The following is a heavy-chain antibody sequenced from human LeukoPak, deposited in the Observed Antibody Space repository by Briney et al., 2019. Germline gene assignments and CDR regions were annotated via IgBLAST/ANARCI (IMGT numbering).Heavy chain of an antibody. CDR2: ISSSSSYI. J-gene: IGHJ6*03. D-gene: IGHD4-17*01. V-gene: IGHV3-21*01. CDR3: ARGYGETNYYYYMDV. CDR1: GFTFSRYS. Sequence: GGSLRLSCAASGFTFSRYSMNWVRQAPGKGLEWVSSISSSSSYIYYADSVKGRFTISRDNAKNSLYLQMNSLRAEDTAVYYCARGYGETNYYYYMDVWGKGTTVTISS.